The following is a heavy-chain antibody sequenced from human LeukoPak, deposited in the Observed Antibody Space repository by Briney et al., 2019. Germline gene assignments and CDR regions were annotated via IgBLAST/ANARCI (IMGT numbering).Heavy chain of an antibody. J-gene: IGHJ5*02. D-gene: IGHD6-6*01. V-gene: IGHV3-23*01. CDR2: ISGSGGST. CDR1: GFTFSSYA. CDR3: ARDGSSSGWFDP. Sequence: PGGSLRLSCAASGFTFSSYAMSWVRQAPGKGLEWVSAISGSGGSTNYADSVKGRFTVSRDNSKNTLYLQMNSLRAEDTAVYHCARDGSSSGWFDPWGQGTLVTVSS.